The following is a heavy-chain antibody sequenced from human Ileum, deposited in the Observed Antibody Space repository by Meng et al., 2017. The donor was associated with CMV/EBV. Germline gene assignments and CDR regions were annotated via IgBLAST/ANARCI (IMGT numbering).Heavy chain of an antibody. CDR1: GGSTSSGGFY. CDR2: TYYSGAA. CDR3: ARLNFDNWFDS. V-gene: IGHV4-31*03. J-gene: IGHJ5*01. D-gene: IGHD1-7*01. Sequence: TVPGGSTSSGGFYWSWIRQHPGGGLEWIGYTYYSGAAYYNPPLKSRITMSVDTSKNQFSLRLSSVTAADTAVYYCARLNFDNWFDSWGQGTLVTVSS.